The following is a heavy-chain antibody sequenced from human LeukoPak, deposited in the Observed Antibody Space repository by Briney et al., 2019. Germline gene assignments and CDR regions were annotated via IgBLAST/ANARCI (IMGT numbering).Heavy chain of an antibody. V-gene: IGHV4-30-4*02. J-gene: IGHJ6*02. CDR1: GDSISSGDNY. CDR3: ARDNVGSGSYFSYYYGMDV. CDR2: IDYSGST. D-gene: IGHD1-26*01. Sequence: SGTLSLTCTVSGDSISSGDNYWSWIRQPPGKGLEWIGYIDYSGSTSYNPSLKSRVTISVDTSKNQFSLKLSSVTAADTAVYYCARDNVGSGSYFSYYYGMDVWGQGTTVTVSS.